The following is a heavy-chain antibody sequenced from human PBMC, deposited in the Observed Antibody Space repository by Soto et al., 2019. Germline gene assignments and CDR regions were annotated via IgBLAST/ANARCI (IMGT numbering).Heavy chain of an antibody. Sequence: QVQLVESGGGVVQPGRSLRLSCAASGFTFSSYGMHWVRQAPGKGLEWVAVISYGGSNKYYADSVKGRFTISRDNSKNTLYLQMNTLRAEDTAVYYCATDNCISTSCYRLYNWFDPWGQGTLVTVSS. V-gene: IGHV3-30*03. CDR1: GFTFSSYG. CDR2: ISYGGSNK. CDR3: ATDNCISTSCYRLYNWFDP. J-gene: IGHJ5*02. D-gene: IGHD2-2*01.